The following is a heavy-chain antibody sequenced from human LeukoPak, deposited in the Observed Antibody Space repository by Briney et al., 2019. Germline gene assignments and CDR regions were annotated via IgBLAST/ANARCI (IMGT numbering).Heavy chain of an antibody. CDR2: IIPILGIA. CDR3: ASSRRGYSYGPGGDYFDY. Sequence: SVKVSCKASGGTFSSYAISWVRQAPGQGLEWMGRIIPILGIANYAQKFQGRVTITADESTSTAYMELSSLRSEDTAVYYCASSRRGYSYGPGGDYFDYWGQGTLVTVSS. V-gene: IGHV1-69*04. CDR1: GGTFSSYA. D-gene: IGHD5-18*01. J-gene: IGHJ4*02.